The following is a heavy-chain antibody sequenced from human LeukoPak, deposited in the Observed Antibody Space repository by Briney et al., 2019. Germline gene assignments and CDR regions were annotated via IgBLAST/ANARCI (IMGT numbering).Heavy chain of an antibody. CDR1: GYTFTGYY. CDR2: INPNSGGT. D-gene: IGHD3-3*01. Sequence: ASVKVSCKASGYTFTGYYMHWVRQAPGQGLEWMGWINPNSGGTNYAQKFQGGVTMTRDTSISTAYMELSSLRSEDTAVYYCARVFQERITIFGVVNTYYFDYWGQGTLVTVSS. J-gene: IGHJ4*02. V-gene: IGHV1-2*02. CDR3: ARVFQERITIFGVVNTYYFDY.